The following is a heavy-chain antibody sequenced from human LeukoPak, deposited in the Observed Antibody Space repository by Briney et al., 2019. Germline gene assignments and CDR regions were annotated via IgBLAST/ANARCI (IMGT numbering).Heavy chain of an antibody. D-gene: IGHD2-8*01. J-gene: IGHJ4*02. CDR2: INWNGGTT. V-gene: IGHV3-20*04. Sequence: GGSLRLSCAASGFTFNDYGMSWVRQGPGKGLEWVSGINWNGGTTGYAESVKGRFTISRDNAKNSLYLQMNSLRAEDTAVYFCARVQAGKWDFDFWGQGTLVTVSS. CDR3: ARVQAGKWDFDF. CDR1: GFTFNDYG.